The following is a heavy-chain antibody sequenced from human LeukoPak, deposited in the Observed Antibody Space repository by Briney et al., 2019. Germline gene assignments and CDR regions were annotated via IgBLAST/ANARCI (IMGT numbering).Heavy chain of an antibody. CDR2: ISGSGGST. D-gene: IGHD4-17*01. V-gene: IGHV3-23*01. CDR1: GFTFSSYG. Sequence: GGSLRLSCAASGFTFSSYGMSWVRQAPGKGLEWVSAISGSGGSTYYADSVKGRFTISRDNAKNSSYLQMNRLRAEDTALYYCAKRGGGTYGDYFEYWGQGTLVTVSS. J-gene: IGHJ4*02. CDR3: AKRGGGTYGDYFEY.